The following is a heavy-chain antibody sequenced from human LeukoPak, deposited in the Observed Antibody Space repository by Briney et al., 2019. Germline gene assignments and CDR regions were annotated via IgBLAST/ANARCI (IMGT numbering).Heavy chain of an antibody. V-gene: IGHV3-48*01. D-gene: IGHD6-13*01. J-gene: IGHJ4*02. CDR3: VRDLPVAAADF. Sequence: EPGGSLRLSCAASGFSLTNFDMNWIRQAPGKGLEWVSFFSVRYNVIYYADSVKGRFTVSRDEAKNSLYLQMNSLRAEDTALYYCVRDLPVAAADFWGQGTLVTVSS. CDR1: GFSLTNFD. CDR2: FSVRYNVI.